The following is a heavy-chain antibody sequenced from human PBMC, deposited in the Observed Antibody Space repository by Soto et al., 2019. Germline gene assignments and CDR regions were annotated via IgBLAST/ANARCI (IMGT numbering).Heavy chain of an antibody. D-gene: IGHD6-13*01. V-gene: IGHV1-18*01. J-gene: IGHJ4*02. Sequence: AAVKVSCKASGYTFTSYGISWVRQAPGQGLEWMGWISAYNGNTNYAQKVQGRVTMTTDTATSTAYMELRSLRSDDTAVYYCARERQLVYFDYWGQGTLVTVSS. CDR1: GYTFTSYG. CDR3: ARERQLVYFDY. CDR2: ISAYNGNT.